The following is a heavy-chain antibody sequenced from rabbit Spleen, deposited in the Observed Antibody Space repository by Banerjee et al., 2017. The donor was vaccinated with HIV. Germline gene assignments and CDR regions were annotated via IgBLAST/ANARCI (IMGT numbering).Heavy chain of an antibody. CDR1: GFSFSDRDV. CDR2: INTYTGKP. D-gene: IGHD3-1*01. V-gene: IGHV1S45*01. Sequence: QEQLVESGGGLVKPEGSLTLSCKASGFSFSDRDVMCWVRQAPGKGLEWIACINTYTGKPVYATWAKGRFTISRTASTTVTLQMTRLTAADTATHFCARDLASVVGWNFSLWGPGTLVTVS. CDR3: ARDLASVVGWNFSL. J-gene: IGHJ4*01.